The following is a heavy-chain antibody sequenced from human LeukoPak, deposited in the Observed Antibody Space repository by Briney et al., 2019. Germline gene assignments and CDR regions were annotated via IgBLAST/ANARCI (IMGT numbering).Heavy chain of an antibody. D-gene: IGHD5-24*01. J-gene: IGHJ3*02. CDR1: GGSISSYY. V-gene: IGHV4-59*01. Sequence: PSETLSLTCTVSGGSISSYYWSWIRQPPGKGLEWIGYIYYSGSTNYNPSLKSRVTISVDTSKNQFSLKLSSVTAADTAAYYCAGVIQRWLQFEAFDIWGQGTMVTVSS. CDR2: IYYSGST. CDR3: AGVIQRWLQFEAFDI.